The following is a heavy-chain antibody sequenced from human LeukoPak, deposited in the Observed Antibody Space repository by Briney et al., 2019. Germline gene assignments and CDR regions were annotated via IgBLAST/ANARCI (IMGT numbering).Heavy chain of an antibody. Sequence: PSETLSLTCTVSGGSISSYYWSWIRQPPGKGLEWIGYIYYSGSTNYNPSLKSRVTISVDTSKNQFSLKLSSVIAADTAVYYCARRLRLDWFDPWGQGTLVTVSS. J-gene: IGHJ5*02. D-gene: IGHD6-19*01. CDR1: GGSISSYY. V-gene: IGHV4-59*08. CDR3: ARRLRLDWFDP. CDR2: IYYSGST.